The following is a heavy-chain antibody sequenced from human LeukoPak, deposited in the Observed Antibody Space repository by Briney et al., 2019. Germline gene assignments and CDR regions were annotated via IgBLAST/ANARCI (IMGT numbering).Heavy chain of an antibody. CDR1: GFTVSSNY. V-gene: IGHV3-53*01. CDR3: ASQHSSGYPPDY. CDR2: IYSGGST. Sequence: PGGSLRLSCAASGFTVSSNYMSWVRQAPGKGLEWVSVIYSGGSTYYADSVKGRFTISRDNAKNSLYLQMNSLRAEDTAVYYCASQHSSGYPPDYWGQGTLVTVSS. J-gene: IGHJ4*02. D-gene: IGHD3-22*01.